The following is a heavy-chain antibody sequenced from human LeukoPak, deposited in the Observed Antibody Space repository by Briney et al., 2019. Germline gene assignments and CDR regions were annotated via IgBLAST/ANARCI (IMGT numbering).Heavy chain of an antibody. Sequence: GGSLRLSCAASGFTFDDYAMHWVRQAPGKALEWVSGISWNSGSIGYADSVKGRFTISRDNAKNSLYLQMNSLRAEDMALYYCAKAPSGYSSSSYYFDYWGQGTLVTVSS. CDR2: ISWNSGSI. CDR1: GFTFDDYA. CDR3: AKAPSGYSSSSYYFDY. V-gene: IGHV3-9*03. J-gene: IGHJ4*02. D-gene: IGHD6-6*01.